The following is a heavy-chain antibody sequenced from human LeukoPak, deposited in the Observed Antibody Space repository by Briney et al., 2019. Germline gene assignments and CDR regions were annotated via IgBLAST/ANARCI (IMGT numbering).Heavy chain of an antibody. J-gene: IGHJ6*02. V-gene: IGHV1-58*02. CDR2: IVVGSGNT. Sequence: SVKVSCKASGFTFTSSAMQWVRQARGQRLEWIGWIVVGSGNTNYAQKFQERVTITRDMSTSTAYMELSSLRSEDTAVYYCAADNYYYYYGMDVWGQGTTVTVSS. CDR3: AADNYYYYYGMDV. CDR1: GFTFTSSA.